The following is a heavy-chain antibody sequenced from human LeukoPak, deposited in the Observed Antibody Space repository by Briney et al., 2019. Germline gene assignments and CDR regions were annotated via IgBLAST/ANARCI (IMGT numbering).Heavy chain of an antibody. D-gene: IGHD2-15*01. CDR2: ISAYNGNT. V-gene: IGHV1-18*01. CDR1: GYTFTSYG. Sequence: ASAKVSCKASGYTFTSYGISWVRQAPGQGLEWMGWISAYNGNTNYAQKLQGRVTMTTDTSTSTAYMELRSLRSDDTAVYYCARGDCSGGSCYSGVIYWGQGTLVTVSS. CDR3: ARGDCSGGSCYSGVIY. J-gene: IGHJ4*02.